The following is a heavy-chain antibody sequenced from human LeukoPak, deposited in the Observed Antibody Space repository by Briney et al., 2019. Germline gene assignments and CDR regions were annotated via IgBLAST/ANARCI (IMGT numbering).Heavy chain of an antibody. CDR3: ARRSAATGAFDI. CDR1: GFTFSSYW. D-gene: IGHD3-9*01. Sequence: GGSLRLSCAASGFTFSSYWMNWVRQAPGRGLVWASRIKSDGSTTDYADSVKGRFTISRDNAKKALYLQMNSLRADDTAVYYCARRSAATGAFDIWGQGTMVTVSP. J-gene: IGHJ3*02. CDR2: IKSDGSTT. V-gene: IGHV3-74*01.